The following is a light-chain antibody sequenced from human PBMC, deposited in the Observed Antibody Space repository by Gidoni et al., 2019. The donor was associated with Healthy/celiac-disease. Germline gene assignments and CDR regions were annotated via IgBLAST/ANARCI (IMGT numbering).Light chain of an antibody. CDR1: VLANKY. J-gene: IGLJ3*02. CDR2: KDS. CDR3: YSAADNLRV. V-gene: IGLV3-27*01. Sequence: SYELKQPSSVSVSPGQTARITCSGDVLANKYARWFQQKPGQAHVLVIYKDSERPSGIPERFSGSSSGTTVPLTISGAQVEDEADYYCYSAADNLRVFGGGTKLTVL.